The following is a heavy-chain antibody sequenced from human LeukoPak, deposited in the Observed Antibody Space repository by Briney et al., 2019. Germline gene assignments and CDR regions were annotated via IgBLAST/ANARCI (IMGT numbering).Heavy chain of an antibody. CDR3: ARGGSGWSIYIFDC. J-gene: IGHJ4*02. CDR1: GGTFSSYA. Sequence: ASAKVSCKASGGTFSSYAISWVRQAPGQGLEWMGRIIPIFGTANYAQKFQGRVTITTDESTSTAYMELSSLRSEDTAVYYCARGGSGWSIYIFDCWGQGTLVTVSS. D-gene: IGHD6-19*01. CDR2: IIPIFGTA. V-gene: IGHV1-69*05.